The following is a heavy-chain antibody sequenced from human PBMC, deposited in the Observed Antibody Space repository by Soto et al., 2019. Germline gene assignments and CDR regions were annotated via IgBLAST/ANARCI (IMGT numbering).Heavy chain of an antibody. J-gene: IGHJ4*02. V-gene: IGHV3-23*01. CDR3: AKGDCSGGTCYSLVYFDY. CDR1: GFTFSSHA. CDR2: ISGSGGST. Sequence: EVHLLESGGGLVQPGGSLRLSCGASGFTFSSHAMSWVRQAPEKGLEWVSGISGSGGSTYYADSVKGRFTISRDNSKSTLYLQMNSLRAEDTAVYYCAKGDCSGGTCYSLVYFDYWGQGTLVTVSS. D-gene: IGHD2-15*01.